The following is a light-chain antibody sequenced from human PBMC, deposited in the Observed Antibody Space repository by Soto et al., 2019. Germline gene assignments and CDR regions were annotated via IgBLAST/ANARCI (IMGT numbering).Light chain of an antibody. Sequence: EIVLTQSPATLSLSPGGRATLSCRASQSVSLSLAWYQQKPGQAPRLLVYDASNRATGIPTRFSGSGSGTDFTLTISNLEPEDFAVYYCQQHISWPLTFGGGTKVDIK. CDR1: QSVSLS. CDR2: DAS. J-gene: IGKJ4*01. V-gene: IGKV3-11*01. CDR3: QQHISWPLT.